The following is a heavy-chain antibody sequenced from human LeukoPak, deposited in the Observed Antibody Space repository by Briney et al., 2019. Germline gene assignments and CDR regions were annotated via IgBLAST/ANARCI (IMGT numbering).Heavy chain of an antibody. J-gene: IGHJ4*02. CDR1: GFTFSSYG. V-gene: IGHV3-30*03. CDR2: ISYDGSNK. D-gene: IGHD5-18*01. Sequence: GGSLRLSCAASGFTFSSYGMHWVRQAPGKGLEWVAVISYDGSNKYYADSVKGRFTISRDNSKNTLYLQMNSLRAEDTAVYYCARMSGYSYGSPFDYWGQGTLVTVSS. CDR3: ARMSGYSYGSPFDY.